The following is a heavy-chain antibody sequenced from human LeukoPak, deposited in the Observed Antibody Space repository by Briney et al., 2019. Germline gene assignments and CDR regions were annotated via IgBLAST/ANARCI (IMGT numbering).Heavy chain of an antibody. CDR1: GYTFTSYY. CDR3: ARGSYYGSGRHGGWFHP. CDR2: INPSGGST. J-gene: IGHJ5*02. D-gene: IGHD3-10*01. V-gene: IGHV1-46*01. Sequence: GASVKVSCKASGYTFTSYYMHWVRQAPGQGLEWMGIINPSGGSTSYAQKFQGRVTMTRDMSTSTVYMELSSLRSEDTAVYYCARGSYYGSGRHGGWFHPWGQGTLVSVSS.